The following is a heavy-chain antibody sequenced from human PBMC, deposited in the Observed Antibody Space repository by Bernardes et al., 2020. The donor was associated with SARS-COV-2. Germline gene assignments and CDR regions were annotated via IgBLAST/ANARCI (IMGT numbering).Heavy chain of an antibody. J-gene: IGHJ4*02. CDR1: GFTFSSSG. V-gene: IGHV3-23*01. CDR2: ISDDGGIT. D-gene: IGHD3-22*01. CDR3: ARRAEKISGYVHRYFDY. Sequence: GRSLRLFCAASGFTFSSSGMSWVRQAPGKGLEWVSAISDDGGITKYTDSVKGRFTISRDTSKNTLYLRMNSLRAEDTAVYYCARRAEKISGYVHRYFDYWGQGTLVTVSS.